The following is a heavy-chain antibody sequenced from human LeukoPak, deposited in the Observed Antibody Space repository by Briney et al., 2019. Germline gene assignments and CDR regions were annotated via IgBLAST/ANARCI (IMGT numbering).Heavy chain of an antibody. Sequence: TGGSLRLSCAASGFTFSSYAMSWVRQAPGKGLEWVAVKSYDGRKQYYADSVKGRFTISRDNSKNTLYLQMNSLRAEDTAVYYCAKEYTNAMDYFDYWGQGALVTVSS. CDR1: GFTFSSYA. V-gene: IGHV3-30*18. CDR2: KSYDGRKQ. CDR3: AKEYTNAMDYFDY. J-gene: IGHJ4*02. D-gene: IGHD2-8*01.